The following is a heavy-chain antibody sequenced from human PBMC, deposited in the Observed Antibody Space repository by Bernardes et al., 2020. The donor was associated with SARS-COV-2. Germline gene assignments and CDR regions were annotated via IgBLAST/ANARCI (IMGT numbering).Heavy chain of an antibody. V-gene: IGHV3-53*01. Sequence: GGSLRLSCAASGFTVSSNYMNWVRQAPGKGLEWVSLISVIGSTFYADSVKGRCTISRDNSKNTLYLQMNSLRAEDTAVYYCARSMRTAYNYYDSREFEYFQNWGQGTLVTVSS. D-gene: IGHD3-22*01. CDR3: ARSMRTAYNYYDSREFEYFQN. CDR2: ISVIGST. J-gene: IGHJ1*01. CDR1: GFTVSSNY.